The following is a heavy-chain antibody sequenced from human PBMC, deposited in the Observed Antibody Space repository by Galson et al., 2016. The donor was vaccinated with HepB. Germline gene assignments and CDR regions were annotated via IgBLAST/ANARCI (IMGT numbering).Heavy chain of an antibody. J-gene: IGHJ4*02. CDR2: IEGDGTRP. Sequence: SLRLSCAVSGFTFRNHQMHWVRQVSGKGLVWVSRIEGDGTRPIYADSVKGRFTISRDNAENTRYLQMNSLRAEDTAGYYCARDLSGPDFWGQGTLVTVSS. CDR3: ARDLSGPDF. V-gene: IGHV3-74*01. CDR1: GFTFRNHQ.